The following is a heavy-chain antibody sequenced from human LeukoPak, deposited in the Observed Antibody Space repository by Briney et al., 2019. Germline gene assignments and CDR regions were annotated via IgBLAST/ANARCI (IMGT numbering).Heavy chain of an antibody. CDR2: IYYSGST. V-gene: IGHV4-39*01. CDR3: ARHVIRLPHAEFAFDI. J-gene: IGHJ3*02. Sequence: SETLSLTCTVSGGSISSSSYYWGWIRQPPGKGLEWIGSIYYSGSTYYNPSLKSRVTISVDTSKNQFSLKLSSVTAADTAVYYCARHVIRLPHAEFAFDIWGQGTMVTVSS. CDR1: GGSISSSSYY. D-gene: IGHD2/OR15-2a*01.